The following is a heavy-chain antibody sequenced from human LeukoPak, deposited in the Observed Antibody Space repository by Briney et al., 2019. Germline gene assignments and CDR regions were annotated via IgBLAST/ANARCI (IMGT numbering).Heavy chain of an antibody. CDR1: GYTFTVYY. CDR3: ARGDTAVAGTLSKSDAFDV. J-gene: IGHJ3*01. V-gene: IGHV1-2*02. Sequence: ASVKVSCKASGYTFTVYYMHWVRQAPGQGLEWVGWINPNSGGTRYAQKFQGRVTMTWDTSISTAYMDLSRLRSDDTAVYFCARGDTAVAGTLSKSDAFDVWAQGTMVTVSS. CDR2: INPNSGGT. D-gene: IGHD6-19*01.